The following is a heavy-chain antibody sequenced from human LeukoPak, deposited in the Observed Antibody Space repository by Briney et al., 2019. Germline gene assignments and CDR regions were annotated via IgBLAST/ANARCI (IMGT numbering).Heavy chain of an antibody. D-gene: IGHD3-9*01. CDR3: TRQTYDILTGYYTFDY. J-gene: IGHJ4*02. V-gene: IGHV3-73*01. CDR1: GFTFSTYS. CDR2: IRSKANSYAT. Sequence: PGGSLRLSCAASGFTFSTYSMIWVRQAPGKGLEWVGRIRSKANSYATAYAASVKGRFTISRDDSKNTAYLQMNSLKTEDTAVYYCTRQTYDILTGYYTFDYWGQGTLVTVSS.